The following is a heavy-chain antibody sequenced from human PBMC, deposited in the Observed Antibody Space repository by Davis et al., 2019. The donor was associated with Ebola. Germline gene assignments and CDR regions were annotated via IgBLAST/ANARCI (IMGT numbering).Heavy chain of an antibody. Sequence: MPSEPLSLTFAVPGGPISSSNWWSWVRQPPGKGLEWIGEIYHSGSTNYNPSLKSRVTISVDKSKKQFSLKLSSVTAADTAVYYGARASSGWYRGPYNWFDPWGQGTLVTVSS. J-gene: IGHJ5*02. V-gene: IGHV4-4*02. D-gene: IGHD6-19*01. CDR1: GGPISSSNW. CDR2: IYHSGST. CDR3: ARASSGWYRGPYNWFDP.